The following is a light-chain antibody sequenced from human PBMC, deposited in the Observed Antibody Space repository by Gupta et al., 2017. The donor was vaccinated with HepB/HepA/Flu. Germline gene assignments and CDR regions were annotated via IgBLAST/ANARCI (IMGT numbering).Light chain of an antibody. V-gene: IGKV2-28*01. CDR2: LGC. CDR3: MQALQTPHFR. CDR1: QSLLHSSGYNY. Sequence: DIVMTQSPLSLPVTPGEPASSQSLLHSSGYNYLDCYVQKPGQSPQLLIYLGCNRASGVPDRFSGSGLGTDLTLKISGVEAEDVGFCYCMQALQTPHFRFGGGTKVEI. J-gene: IGKJ4*01.